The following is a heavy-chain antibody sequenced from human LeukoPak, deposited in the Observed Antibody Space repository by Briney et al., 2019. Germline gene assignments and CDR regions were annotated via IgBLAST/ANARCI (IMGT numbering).Heavy chain of an antibody. J-gene: IGHJ4*02. CDR2: INPSGGST. V-gene: IGHV1-46*01. D-gene: IGHD5-12*01. CDR1: GYTFTSYY. Sequence: ASVKVSCKASGYTFTSYYMHWVRQAPGQGLEWMGIINPSGGSTSYAQKFQGRVTMTRDMSTSTVYMELRSLRSDDTAVYYCARDLKRGYSAYGVAFGADYWGQGTLVTVSS. CDR3: ARDLKRGYSAYGVAFGADY.